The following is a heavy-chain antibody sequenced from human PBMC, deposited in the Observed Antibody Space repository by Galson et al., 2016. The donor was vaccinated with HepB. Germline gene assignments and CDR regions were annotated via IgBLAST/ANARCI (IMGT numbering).Heavy chain of an antibody. J-gene: IGHJ6*02. D-gene: IGHD2-2*01. Sequence: SVKVSCKASGYTFTTYGISWVRQAPGQGLEWMGWISAYNGNTNYAQKLQCRVTMTTDTSTSTAYMELRSLRSDDTAVYYCARDPRKIRYQLLEIYYYYYAMDVWGQGTTVTVSS. V-gene: IGHV1-18*01. CDR2: ISAYNGNT. CDR1: GYTFTTYG. CDR3: ARDPRKIRYQLLEIYYYYYAMDV.